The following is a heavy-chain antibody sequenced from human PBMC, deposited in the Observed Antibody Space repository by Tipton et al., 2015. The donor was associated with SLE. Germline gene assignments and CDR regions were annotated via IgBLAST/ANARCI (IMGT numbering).Heavy chain of an antibody. Sequence: LRLSCAVSGYSIGGGYYWGWFRQSPGKGLEWIGTIFHGGSTYNPSLKSRLTISLDTSKNQISLKLTSVTAADTAVYYCARARGSSSWYVFDYWGQGTLVTVSS. CDR1: GYSIGGGYY. D-gene: IGHD6-13*01. CDR3: ARARGSSSWYVFDY. V-gene: IGHV4-38-2*01. CDR2: IFHGGST. J-gene: IGHJ4*02.